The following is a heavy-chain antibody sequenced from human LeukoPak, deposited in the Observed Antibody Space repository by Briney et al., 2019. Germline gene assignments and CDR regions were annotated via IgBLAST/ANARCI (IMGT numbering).Heavy chain of an antibody. D-gene: IGHD3-22*01. J-gene: IGHJ4*02. CDR2: INPSGGST. V-gene: IGHV1-46*01. CDR1: GYTFTSYY. Sequence: VASVTVSCKASGYTFTSYYMHWVRQAPGQGLEWMGIINPSGGSTSYAQKFQGRVTMTRDTSTSTVYMELSSLRSEDPAVYYCARSPSLDSSPGYYFDYWGQGTLVTVSS. CDR3: ARSPSLDSSPGYYFDY.